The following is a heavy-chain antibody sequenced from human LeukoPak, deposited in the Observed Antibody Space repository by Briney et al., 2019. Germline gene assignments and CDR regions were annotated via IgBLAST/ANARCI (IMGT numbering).Heavy chain of an antibody. CDR1: GFSFGDYA. Sequence: PGRSLRLSCAASGFSFGDYAIHWVRQPPGKGLEWVSGISWNSANIGYADSIKGRFTISRDNAKNSVDLQIDSLRAEDTALYYCAKDNGPKSAFDIWGQGTVVIVSS. CDR2: ISWNSANI. CDR3: AKDNGPKSAFDI. V-gene: IGHV3-9*01. J-gene: IGHJ3*02.